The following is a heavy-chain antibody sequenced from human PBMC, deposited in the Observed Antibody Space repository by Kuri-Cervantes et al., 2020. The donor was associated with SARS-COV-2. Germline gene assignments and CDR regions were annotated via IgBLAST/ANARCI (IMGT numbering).Heavy chain of an antibody. CDR2: INHTGSA. J-gene: IGHJ4*02. CDR1: GGSFSDYY. CDR3: ARGPWMYYYDSSGYPPFDY. V-gene: IGHV4-34*01. D-gene: IGHD3-22*01. Sequence: SETLSLTCDAYGGSFSDYYWTWIRQPPGKGLEWIGEINHTGSANYNPSLKSRVTISVDTSKNQFSLKVASVTAADTAVYYCARGPWMYYYDSSGYPPFDYWGQGTLVTVSS.